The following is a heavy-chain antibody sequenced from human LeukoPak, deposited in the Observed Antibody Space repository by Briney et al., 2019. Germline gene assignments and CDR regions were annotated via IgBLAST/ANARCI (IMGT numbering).Heavy chain of an antibody. D-gene: IGHD3-3*01. CDR3: ARDSAYYDFWSGYSYY. CDR2: IKLDGSEK. V-gene: IGHV3-7*01. CDR1: GFTFGKYW. J-gene: IGHJ4*02. Sequence: GGSLRLSCVASGFTFGKYWMSWVRQAPGKGLEWVANIKLDGSEKNYADSVKGRFTISRDNSKNTLYLQMNSLRAEDTAVYYCARDSAYYDFWSGYSYYWGQGTLVTVSS.